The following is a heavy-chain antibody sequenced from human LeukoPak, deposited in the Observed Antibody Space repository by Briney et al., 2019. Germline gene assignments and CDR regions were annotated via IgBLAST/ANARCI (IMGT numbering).Heavy chain of an antibody. CDR3: AKMGSRGYCTSTSCYSDY. CDR2: ISGSGGST. J-gene: IGHJ4*02. Sequence: GGSLRLSCAASGFTFSSYAMSWVRQAPGKGLEWVSAISGSGGSTYYADSVKGRFTISRDNSKNTLYLQMNSLRAEDTAVYYCAKMGSRGYCTSTSCYSDYWGQGTLVTVSS. D-gene: IGHD2-2*03. CDR1: GFTFSSYA. V-gene: IGHV3-23*01.